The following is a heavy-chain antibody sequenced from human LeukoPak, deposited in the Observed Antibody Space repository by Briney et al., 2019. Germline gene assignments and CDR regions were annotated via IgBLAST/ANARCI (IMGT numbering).Heavy chain of an antibody. CDR3: ARGVVDSLWLHAFDI. V-gene: IGHV4-59*01. D-gene: IGHD3-22*01. CDR1: GGSTSSYY. CDR2: IYYSGST. Sequence: PSETLSLTCTVSGGSTSSYYWSWIRQPPGKGLEWIGYIYYSGSTNYNPSLKSRVTISVDTSKNQFSLKLSSVTAADTAVYYCARGVVDSLWLHAFDIWGQGTMVTVSS. J-gene: IGHJ3*02.